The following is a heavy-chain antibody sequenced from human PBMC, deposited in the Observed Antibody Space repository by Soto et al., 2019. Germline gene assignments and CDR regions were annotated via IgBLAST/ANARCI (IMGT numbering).Heavy chain of an antibody. D-gene: IGHD1-1*01. CDR1: GYTFSTYA. Sequence: ASVKVSCKASGYTFSTYAMHWVRQAPGQSLEWMGWLNGGAGQTRYSQKFQDRVIITRDTSASTGYMELSSLTSEDTAVYYCARGKGMEENYFYYGLDIWGQGTTVTVSS. V-gene: IGHV1-3*01. CDR3: ARGKGMEENYFYYGLDI. J-gene: IGHJ6*02. CDR2: LNGGAGQT.